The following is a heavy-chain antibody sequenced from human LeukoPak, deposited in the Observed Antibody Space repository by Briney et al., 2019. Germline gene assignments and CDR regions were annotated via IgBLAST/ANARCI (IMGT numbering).Heavy chain of an antibody. V-gene: IGHV1-46*01. CDR3: ARDRPYYYDSTGSDY. CDR2: INPSGGST. D-gene: IGHD3-22*01. Sequence: ASVKVSCKASGYTFTSYYMHWVRQAPGQGLEWMGIINPSGGSTSYAQKFQDRVTITADKSTSTAYMELRSLRSDDTAVYYCARDRPYYYDSTGSDYWGQGTLVTVSS. CDR1: GYTFTSYY. J-gene: IGHJ4*02.